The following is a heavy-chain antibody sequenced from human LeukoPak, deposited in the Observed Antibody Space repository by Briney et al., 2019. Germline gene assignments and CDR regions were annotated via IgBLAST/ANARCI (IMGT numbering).Heavy chain of an antibody. D-gene: IGHD1-26*01. CDR3: TKDRAGRRESHYYYMDV. J-gene: IGHJ6*03. Sequence: SETLSLTCAVYGGSFSGYYWSWIRQPPGRGLEWIGEINHSGSTNYNPSLKSRVTISVDTSRNQFSLKVTSVTAADTAVYYYTKDRAGRRESHYYYMDVWGKGTTVTVSS. CDR1: GGSFSGYY. CDR2: INHSGST. V-gene: IGHV4-34*01.